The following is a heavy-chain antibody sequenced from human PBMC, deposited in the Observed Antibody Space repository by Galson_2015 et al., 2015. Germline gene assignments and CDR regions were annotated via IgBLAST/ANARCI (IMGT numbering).Heavy chain of an antibody. V-gene: IGHV3-23*01. CDR1: GFTFSSYW. D-gene: IGHD2-15*01. J-gene: IGHJ4*02. CDR3: AKRYCCGGSCYLDY. Sequence: SLRLSCAASGFTFSSYWMSWVRQAPGKGLEWVSTISSGGGSTYYADSVKGRFTISRDSSRNTLYLQMNSLRAEDTAVYYCAKRYCCGGSCYLDYWGQGTLVTVSS. CDR2: ISSGGGST.